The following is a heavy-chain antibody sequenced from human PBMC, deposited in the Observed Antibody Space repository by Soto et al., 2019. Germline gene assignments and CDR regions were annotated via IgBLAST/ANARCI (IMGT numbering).Heavy chain of an antibody. J-gene: IGHJ2*01. CDR3: VRGPKVYYAGSRFLDF. V-gene: IGHV3-23*01. CDR2: IKDTGGDA. D-gene: IGHD3-10*01. Sequence: EVQLLEFGGGLVKPGGSLRLSCVASGLTFGSPAMSWVRQAPGKGLEWVSTIKDTGGDAKYADAVRGRFAISRYNSKNILSLLMSGLGAEDSHIYSCVRGPKVYYAGSRFLDFRGRGTLFTVSS. CDR1: GLTFGSPA.